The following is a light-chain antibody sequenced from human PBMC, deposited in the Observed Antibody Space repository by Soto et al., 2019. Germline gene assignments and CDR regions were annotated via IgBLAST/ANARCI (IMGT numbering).Light chain of an antibody. CDR2: DDS. J-gene: IGLJ1*01. V-gene: IGLV3-21*02. CDR3: CSYAGGYTYL. CDR1: NIERTS. Sequence: SYELTQPPSVSVAPGQTANISCGGRNIERTSVHWYQKKPGQAPVLVVYDDSERPSGIPERFSGSKSGNTASLTISGLQAEDEADYFCCSYAGGYTYLFGTGTKVTVL.